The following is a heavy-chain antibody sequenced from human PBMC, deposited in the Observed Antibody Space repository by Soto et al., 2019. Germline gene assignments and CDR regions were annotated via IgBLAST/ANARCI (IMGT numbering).Heavy chain of an antibody. V-gene: IGHV4-39*01. J-gene: IGHJ6*02. Sequence: TSETLSLTCTVSGGSISSSSYYWGWIRQPPGKGLEWIGSIYYSGSTYYNPSLKSRVTISVDTSKNQFSLKLSSATAADTAVYYCARPSRPGYYGMDVWGQGTTVTVSS. CDR3: ARPSRPGYYGMDV. CDR2: IYYSGST. CDR1: GGSISSSSYY.